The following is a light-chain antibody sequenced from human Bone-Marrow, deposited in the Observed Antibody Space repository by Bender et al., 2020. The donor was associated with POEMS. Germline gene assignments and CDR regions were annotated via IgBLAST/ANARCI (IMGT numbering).Light chain of an antibody. CDR2: DVT. CDR3: SSYARSLAV. V-gene: IGLV2-14*03. J-gene: IGLJ7*01. Sequence: QSALTQPASVSASPGQSITISCIGTSSDIGAFDYVSWYQHRPGMAPKLIIHDVTNRPSGVSWRFSASKSGNTASLTISGLQAEDEADYYCSSYARSLAVFGGGTQLTVL. CDR1: SSDIGAFDY.